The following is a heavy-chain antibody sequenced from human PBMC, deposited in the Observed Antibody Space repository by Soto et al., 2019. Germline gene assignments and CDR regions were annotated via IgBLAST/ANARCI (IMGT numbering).Heavy chain of an antibody. CDR3: ARIRPGYSSSWYYFDY. CDR1: GFSLSTSGMC. D-gene: IGHD6-13*01. J-gene: IGHJ4*02. CDR2: IDWDDDK. Sequence: SGPTLVNPTQTLTLTCTVSGFSLSTSGMCVSWIRQPPGKALEWLALIDWDDDKYYSTFLKTRLTISKDTSKNQVVLTMTNMDPVDTATYYCARIRPGYSSSWYYFDYWGQGTLVTVSS. V-gene: IGHV2-70*01.